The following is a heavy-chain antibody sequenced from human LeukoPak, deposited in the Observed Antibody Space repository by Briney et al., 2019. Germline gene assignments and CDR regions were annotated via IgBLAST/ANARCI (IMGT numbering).Heavy chain of an antibody. CDR3: AREGVGGMDV. V-gene: IGHV3-30-3*01. Sequence: GGSLRLSCAASGFTFSSYAMHWVRQAPGKGLEWVAVISYDGSNKYYADSVKGRFTISRDNSKNTLYLQMNSLRAEDTAVYYCAREGVGGMDVWGQGTTVTVSS. CDR2: ISYDGSNK. D-gene: IGHD1-26*01. J-gene: IGHJ6*02. CDR1: GFTFSSYA.